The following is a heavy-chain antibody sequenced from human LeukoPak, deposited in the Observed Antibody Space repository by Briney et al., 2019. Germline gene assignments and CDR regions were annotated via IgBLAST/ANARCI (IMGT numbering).Heavy chain of an antibody. J-gene: IGHJ4*02. CDR3: AKVPLGGGLFHDY. CDR1: GFTFSSYT. D-gene: IGHD3-22*01. CDR2: ISGSGGST. V-gene: IGHV3-23*01. Sequence: GGSLRLSCAASGFTFSSYTMSWVRQAPGKGLEWVSAISGSGGSTYYADSVKGRFTISRDNSKNTLYLQMNSLRAEDTAVYYCAKVPLGGGLFHDYWGQGTLVTVSS.